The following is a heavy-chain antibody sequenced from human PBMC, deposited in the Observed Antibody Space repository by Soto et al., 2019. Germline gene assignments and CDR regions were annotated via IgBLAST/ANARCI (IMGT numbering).Heavy chain of an antibody. CDR2: IYTSGST. CDR3: ARDVYYYYGSGSRPAGNWFDP. CDR1: GGSISSYY. V-gene: IGHV4-4*07. D-gene: IGHD3-10*01. Sequence: PSETLSLTCTVSGGSISSYYWIWIRQPAGKGLEWIGRIYTSGSTNYNPSLKSRVTMSVDTSKNQFSLKLSSVTAADTAVYYCARDVYYYYGSGSRPAGNWFDPWGQGTLVTVSS. J-gene: IGHJ5*02.